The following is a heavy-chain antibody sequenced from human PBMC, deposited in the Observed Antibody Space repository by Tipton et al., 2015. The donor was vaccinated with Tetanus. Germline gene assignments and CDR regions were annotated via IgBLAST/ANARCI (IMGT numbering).Heavy chain of an antibody. D-gene: IGHD2-15*01. CDR2: SWYDGTDK. V-gene: IGHV3-33*01. Sequence: SLRLSCAASGFIFSSYGIHWVRQAPGKGLEWVAASWYDGTDKYYADSVKGRFTISRDNSKNTLYLQMNSLRAGDTAVCYCAREADCSGGSCFSGAFDNWGQGTQVPVSS. CDR3: AREADCSGGSCFSGAFDN. J-gene: IGHJ4*02. CDR1: GFIFSSYG.